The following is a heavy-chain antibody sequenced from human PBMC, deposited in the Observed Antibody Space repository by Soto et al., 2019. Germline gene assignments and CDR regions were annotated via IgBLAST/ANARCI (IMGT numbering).Heavy chain of an antibody. CDR1: GFTFSSYS. J-gene: IGHJ6*02. CDR2: ISSSSSYI. V-gene: IGHV3-21*01. CDR3: ARARKFYYYYYGMDV. Sequence: GGSLRLSCAASGFTFSSYSMNWVRQAPGKGLEWVSSISSSSSYIYYADSVKGRFTISRDNAKNSLYLQMNSLRAEDTAVYYCARARKFYYYYYGMDVWGQGTTVTVSS.